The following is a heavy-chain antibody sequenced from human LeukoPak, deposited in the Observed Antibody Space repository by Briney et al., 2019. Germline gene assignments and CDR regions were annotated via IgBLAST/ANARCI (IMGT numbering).Heavy chain of an antibody. CDR1: GFTFGDYA. CDR2: IVWNSGSI. J-gene: IGHJ4*02. Sequence: GGSLRLSCAASGFTFGDYAMHWVRQAPGKGLEWVSGIVWNSGSIGYADSVKGRFTISRDNAKNSLYLQMNSLRAEDTALYYCAKDLGYSGYKYFDYWGQGTLVTVSS. CDR3: AKDLGYSGYKYFDY. V-gene: IGHV3-9*01. D-gene: IGHD5-12*01.